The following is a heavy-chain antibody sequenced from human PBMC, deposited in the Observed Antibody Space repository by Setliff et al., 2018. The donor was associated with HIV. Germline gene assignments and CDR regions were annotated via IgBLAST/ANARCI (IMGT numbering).Heavy chain of an antibody. CDR2: ISIYNGNT. J-gene: IGHJ4*02. CDR3: ARDPRGYSSGWYGGGY. V-gene: IGHV1-18*01. Sequence: ASVKVSCKASGYTFTSYDISWVRQAPGQGLEWMGWISIYNGNTKYAQKLQGRATMTTDTSTSTAYMELRSLRSDDTAVYYCARDPRGYSSGWYGGGYWGQGTLVTVSS. CDR1: GYTFTSYD. D-gene: IGHD6-19*01.